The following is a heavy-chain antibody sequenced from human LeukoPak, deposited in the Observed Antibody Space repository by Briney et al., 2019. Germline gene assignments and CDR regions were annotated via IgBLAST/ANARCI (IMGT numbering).Heavy chain of an antibody. CDR3: AGSEARYYYDSSGYFFDY. V-gene: IGHV3-23*01. Sequence: GGSLRLSCAATGFTFSSYAMGWVRQAPGKGLEWVSAIDKNGVTTYYADSVRGRFTISRDNAKNSLYLQMNSLRAEDTAVYYCAGSEARYYYDSSGYFFDYWGQGTLVTVSS. CDR2: IDKNGVTT. CDR1: GFTFSSYA. J-gene: IGHJ4*02. D-gene: IGHD3-22*01.